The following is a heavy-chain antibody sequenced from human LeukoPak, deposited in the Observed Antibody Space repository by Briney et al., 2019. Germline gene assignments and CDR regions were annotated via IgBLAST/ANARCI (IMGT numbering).Heavy chain of an antibody. CDR3: ARDPSSPHSSGGVTSY. Sequence: SGGSLRLSCAASGFTFSSYAMSWVRQAPGKGLEWVSAISGSGGSTYYADSVKGRFTISRDNSKNTLYLQMNSLRAEDTAVYYCARDPSSPHSSGGVTSYWGQGTLVTVSS. J-gene: IGHJ4*02. D-gene: IGHD3-16*01. CDR2: ISGSGGST. CDR1: GFTFSSYA. V-gene: IGHV3-23*01.